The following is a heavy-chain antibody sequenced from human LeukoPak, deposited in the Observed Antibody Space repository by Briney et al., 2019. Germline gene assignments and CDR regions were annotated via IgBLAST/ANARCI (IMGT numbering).Heavy chain of an antibody. Sequence: GGSLRLSCAASGFTFSSYAMHWVRQAPGKGLEWVAVISYDGSNKYYADSVKGRFTISRDNSKNTLYLQMNSLRAEDTAVYYCARDPTYNWNYDYGLSYYYYYMDVWGKGTTVTVSS. V-gene: IGHV3-30*04. CDR1: GFTFSSYA. CDR3: ARDPTYNWNYDYGLSYYYYYMDV. D-gene: IGHD1-7*01. J-gene: IGHJ6*03. CDR2: ISYDGSNK.